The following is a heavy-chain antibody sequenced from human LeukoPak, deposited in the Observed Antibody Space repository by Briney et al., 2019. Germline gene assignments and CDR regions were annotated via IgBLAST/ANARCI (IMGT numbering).Heavy chain of an antibody. CDR2: INPSGGST. CDR1: GYTFTSYD. J-gene: IGHJ4*02. CDR3: ARDPGPRVVAATHFDY. D-gene: IGHD2-15*01. Sequence: ASVKVSCKASGYTFTSYDMHWVRQAPGQGLEWMGIINPSGGSTSYAQKFQGRVTMTRDTSTSTVYMELSSLRSEDTAVYYCARDPGPRVVAATHFDYWGQGTLVTVSS. V-gene: IGHV1-46*01.